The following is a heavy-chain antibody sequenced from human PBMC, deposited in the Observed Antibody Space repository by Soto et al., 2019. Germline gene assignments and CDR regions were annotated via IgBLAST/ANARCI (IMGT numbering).Heavy chain of an antibody. J-gene: IGHJ6*02. CDR2: ISFDGSKT. D-gene: IGHD6-13*01. CDR1: GFSFSVYP. Sequence: VQLVESGGGVVRPGRSLSLSCAASGFSFSVYPMNWVRQAPGKGLEWVAFISFDGSKTYYSDSVKGRFTISRDNSKNTVSLQMNNLRAGDAAVYHCWNLLNVAAAGTPHCYGVDVWGQGTTVTVS. CDR3: WNLLNVAAAGTPHCYGVDV. V-gene: IGHV3-30*04.